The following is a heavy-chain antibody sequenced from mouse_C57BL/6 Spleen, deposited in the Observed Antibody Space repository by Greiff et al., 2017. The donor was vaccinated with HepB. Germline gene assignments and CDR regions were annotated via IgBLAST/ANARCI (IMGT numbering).Heavy chain of an antibody. CDR3: ARDEGGEFITTVAGYFDV. CDR1: GFTFSSYA. J-gene: IGHJ1*03. Sequence: DVHLVESGGGLVKPGGSLKLSCAASGFTFSSYAMSWVRQTPEKRLEWVATISDGGSYTYYPDNVKGRFTISRDNAKNNLYLQMSHLKSEDTAMYYCARDEGGEFITTVAGYFDVWGTGTTVTVSS. CDR2: ISDGGSYT. D-gene: IGHD1-1*01. V-gene: IGHV5-4*01.